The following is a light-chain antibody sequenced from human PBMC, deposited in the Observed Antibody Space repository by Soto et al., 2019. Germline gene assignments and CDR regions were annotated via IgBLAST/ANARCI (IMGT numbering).Light chain of an antibody. CDR2: GAS. J-gene: IGKJ1*01. CDR1: QIVSSNY. V-gene: IGKV3-20*01. CDR3: QQYGSSPET. Sequence: IGLTQSPGTVSLSPGERATLSCRASQIVSSNYLAWYQQKPGQAPRLLIYGASSRATGIPDRLSGSGSGTDFTLTISRMAHADFAVYYCQQYGSSPETFGQGPKVHIK.